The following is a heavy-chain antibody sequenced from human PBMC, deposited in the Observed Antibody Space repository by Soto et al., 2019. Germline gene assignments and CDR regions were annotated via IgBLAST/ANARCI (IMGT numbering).Heavy chain of an antibody. CDR3: ATQALIAVSGTSSWYFDL. J-gene: IGHJ2*01. V-gene: IGHV3-30*03. D-gene: IGHD6-19*01. Sequence: QVQLVESGGGVVQPGRSLRLSCAASGFTFSSYGMHWVRQAPGKVLEWVAGISYDGSNKYYADSVKGRCTISRDHSKNTLYLQMNSLRAEDTAVYYCATQALIAVSGTSSWYFDLWGRGTLVTVSS. CDR1: GFTFSSYG. CDR2: ISYDGSNK.